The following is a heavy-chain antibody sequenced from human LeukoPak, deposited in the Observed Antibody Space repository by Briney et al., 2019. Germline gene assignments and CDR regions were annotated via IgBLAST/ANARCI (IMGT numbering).Heavy chain of an antibody. Sequence: SETLSLTCTVSGGSISSYYWSWIRQPPGKGLEWIGYIYYSGSTDYNPSLKSRVTISVDTSKNQFSLKLSSVTAADTAVYYCARRGIAAAGYDYWGQGTLVTVSS. CDR3: ARRGIAAAGYDY. CDR2: IYYSGST. CDR1: GGSISSYY. V-gene: IGHV4-59*08. D-gene: IGHD6-13*01. J-gene: IGHJ4*02.